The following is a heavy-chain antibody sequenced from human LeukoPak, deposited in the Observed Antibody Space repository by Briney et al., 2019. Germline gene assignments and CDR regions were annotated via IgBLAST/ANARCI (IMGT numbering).Heavy chain of an antibody. D-gene: IGHD3-10*01. CDR2: IYYSGNT. J-gene: IGHJ4*02. CDR1: GASISNSDYY. CDR3: ARRRTSLDGEAFDY. Sequence: PSETLSLTCTVSGASISNSDYYWGWIRQPPGQGLEWIGSIYYSGNTYYNPSLKSRVTISVDTSKNQFSLRLSSVTAADTAVYYCARRRTSLDGEAFDYWGQGTLVTVSS. V-gene: IGHV4-39*01.